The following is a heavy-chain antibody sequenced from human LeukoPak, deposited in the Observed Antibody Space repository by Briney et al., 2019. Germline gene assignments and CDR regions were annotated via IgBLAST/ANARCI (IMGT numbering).Heavy chain of an antibody. CDR2: ISGSAYST. CDR1: GFTFSIYA. V-gene: IGHV3-23*01. CDR3: AKNIWTEMATIYYYMDV. Sequence: GGSLRLSWAASGFTFSIYAMSWVRQAPGKGLEWVSAISGSAYSTYYADSVKGRFTISRDNSKNTLYLQMNSLRAEDTAVYYCAKNIWTEMATIYYYMDVWGKGTTVTVSS. J-gene: IGHJ6*03. D-gene: IGHD5-24*01.